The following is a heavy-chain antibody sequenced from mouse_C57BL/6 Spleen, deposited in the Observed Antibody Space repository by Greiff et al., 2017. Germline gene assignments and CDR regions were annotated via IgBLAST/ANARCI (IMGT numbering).Heavy chain of an antibody. V-gene: IGHV7-3*01. D-gene: IGHD3-3*01. J-gene: IGHJ4*01. CDR1: GFTFTDYY. CDR3: ARYGRSLGSMDY. CDR2: IRNKANGYTT. Sequence: EVKLVESGGGLVQPGGSLSLSCAASGFTFTDYYMSWVRQPPGKALEWLGFIRNKANGYTTEYSASVKGRFTISRDNSQSILYLQMNALRADDSATYYCARYGRSLGSMDYWGQGTSVTVSS.